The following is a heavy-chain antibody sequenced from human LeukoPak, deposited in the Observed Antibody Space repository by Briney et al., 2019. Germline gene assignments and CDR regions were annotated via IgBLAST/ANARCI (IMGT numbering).Heavy chain of an antibody. Sequence: SETLSLTCTVSGGSISSGSYYWSWIRQPAGKGLEWIGRIYTSGSTNYNPSLKSRVTISVDTSKNQFSLKLSSVTAADTAVYYCARIDSGSLNYWGQGTLVTVSS. CDR3: ARIDSGSLNY. D-gene: IGHD5-12*01. CDR2: IYTSGST. V-gene: IGHV4-61*02. J-gene: IGHJ4*02. CDR1: GGSISSGSYY.